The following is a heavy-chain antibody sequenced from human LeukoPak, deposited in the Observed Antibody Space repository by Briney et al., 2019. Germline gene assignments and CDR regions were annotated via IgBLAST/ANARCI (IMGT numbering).Heavy chain of an antibody. CDR3: AKARGGYDLGGSGWTFDY. CDR2: ISGSGGST. V-gene: IGHV3-23*01. CDR1: GFTFSSYA. J-gene: IGHJ4*02. D-gene: IGHD5-12*01. Sequence: GGSLRLSCAASGFTFSSYAMSWVRQAPGKGLEWVSAISGSGGSTYYADSVKGRFTISRDNSKNTLYLQTNSLRAEDTAVYYCAKARGGYDLGGSGWTFDYWGQGTLVTVSS.